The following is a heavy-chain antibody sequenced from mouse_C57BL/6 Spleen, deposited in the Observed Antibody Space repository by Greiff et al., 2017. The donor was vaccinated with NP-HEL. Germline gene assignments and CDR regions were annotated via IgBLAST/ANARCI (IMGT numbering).Heavy chain of an antibody. J-gene: IGHJ3*01. D-gene: IGHD1-1*01. CDR2: IDPSDSYT. CDR1: GYTFTSYW. CDR3: ARSYSFAY. V-gene: IGHV1-69*01. Sequence: VQLKQSGAELVMPGASVKLSCKASGYTFTSYWMHWVKQRPGQGLEWIGEIDPSDSYTNYNQKFKGKSTLTVDKSSSTAYMQLSSLTSEDSAVYYCARSYSFAYWGQGTLVTVSA.